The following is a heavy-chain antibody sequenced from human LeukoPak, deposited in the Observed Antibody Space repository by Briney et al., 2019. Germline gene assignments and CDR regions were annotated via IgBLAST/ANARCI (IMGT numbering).Heavy chain of an antibody. CDR2: IYYSGST. V-gene: IGHV4-59*01. Sequence: PSETLSLTCTVSGDSISSYYWSWIRQPPGKGLEWIGYIYYSGSTNHNPSLKSRVTISVDTSKNEFSLKLTSVTAADTAVYYCARVHDSGDYDGFDIWGQGTMVTVSS. D-gene: IGHD4-17*01. CDR3: ARVHDSGDYDGFDI. CDR1: GDSISSYY. J-gene: IGHJ3*02.